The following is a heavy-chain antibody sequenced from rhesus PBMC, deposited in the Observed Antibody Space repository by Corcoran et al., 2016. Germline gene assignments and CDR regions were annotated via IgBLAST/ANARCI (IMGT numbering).Heavy chain of an antibody. V-gene: IGHV4-122*02. CDR1: GYSISSGYG. J-gene: IGHJ4*01. Sequence: QLQLQESGPGLVKPSETLSLTCAVSGYSISSGYGWSWIRQPPGKGLEWIGYISDTGSTSYSPSLKSRVTISRDTSKNQFSLKLNSVTAADTAVYYCARSSGSWGQGVLVTVSS. CDR2: ISDTGST. D-gene: IGHD3-16*01. CDR3: ARSSGS.